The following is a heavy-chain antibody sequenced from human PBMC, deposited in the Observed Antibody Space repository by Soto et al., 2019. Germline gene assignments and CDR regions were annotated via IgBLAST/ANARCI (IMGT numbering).Heavy chain of an antibody. CDR3: ARSYGATISAPSDY. CDR1: GGTFSSYA. J-gene: IGHJ4*02. Sequence: QVQLEQSGAEVKKPGSSVKVSCKASGGTFSSYAISWVRQAPGQGLEWMGGIIPIFGTANYAQKFQGRVTITADESTSTAYMELSSLRSEDTAVYYCARSYGATISAPSDYWGQGTLVTVSS. V-gene: IGHV1-69*01. CDR2: IIPIFGTA. D-gene: IGHD5-12*01.